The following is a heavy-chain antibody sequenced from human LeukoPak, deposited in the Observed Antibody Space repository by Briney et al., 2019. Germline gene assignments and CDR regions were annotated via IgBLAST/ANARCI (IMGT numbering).Heavy chain of an antibody. CDR3: ARGSALSSSLDY. CDR2: IYSGGSGST. V-gene: IGHV3-66*01. D-gene: IGHD6-6*01. J-gene: IGHJ4*02. Sequence: GGSLRLSCAASGFTVSSNYMSWVRQAPGKGLEWVSVIYSGGSGSTYYADSVKGRFTISRDNSKNTLYLQMNSLSAEDTAVYYCARGSALSSSLDYWGQGTLVTVSS. CDR1: GFTVSSNY.